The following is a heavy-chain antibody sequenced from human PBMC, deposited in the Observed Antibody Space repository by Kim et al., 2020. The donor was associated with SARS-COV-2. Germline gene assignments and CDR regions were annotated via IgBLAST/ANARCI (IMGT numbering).Heavy chain of an antibody. V-gene: IGHV3-30*04. D-gene: IGHD2-15*01. CDR2: ISYDGSNK. Sequence: GGSLRLSCAASGFTFSSYAMHWVRQAPGKGLEWVAVISYDGSNKYYADSVKGRFTISRDNSKNTLYLQMNSLRAEDTAVYYCARDRQIDCSGGSCYYSPTQSKKKYYYYYGMDVWGQGTTVTVSS. CDR1: GFTFSSYA. J-gene: IGHJ6*02. CDR3: ARDRQIDCSGGSCYYSPTQSKKKYYYYYGMDV.